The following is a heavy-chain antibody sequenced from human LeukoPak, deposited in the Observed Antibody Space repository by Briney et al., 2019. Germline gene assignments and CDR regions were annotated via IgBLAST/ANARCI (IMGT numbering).Heavy chain of an antibody. D-gene: IGHD3-10*01. CDR1: GFTFSSYG. CDR2: IRGSGDIT. V-gene: IGHV3-23*01. CDR3: AKGTYGSGTYGSIDY. Sequence: GGSLRLSCAASGFTFSSYGMSWVRQAPGKGVEWVSTIRGSGDITYYADSVKGGFTISTDNSKNTLYLQMNSLRAEDTAVYYCAKGTYGSGTYGSIDYWGQGTLVTVSS. J-gene: IGHJ4*02.